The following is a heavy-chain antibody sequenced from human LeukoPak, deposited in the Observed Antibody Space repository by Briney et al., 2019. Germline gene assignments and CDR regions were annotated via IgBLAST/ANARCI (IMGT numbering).Heavy chain of an antibody. CDR1: GGSFSGYY. CDR3: ARGHGVGTAMVNLDY. CDR2: INHSGST. D-gene: IGHD5-18*01. Sequence: SETLSLTCAVYGGSFSGYYWSWIRQPPGKGLEWIGEINHSGSTNYNPSLKSRVTISVDTSKNQFSLKLSSVTAADTAVYYCARGHGVGTAMVNLDYWGQGTLVTVSS. V-gene: IGHV4-34*01. J-gene: IGHJ4*02.